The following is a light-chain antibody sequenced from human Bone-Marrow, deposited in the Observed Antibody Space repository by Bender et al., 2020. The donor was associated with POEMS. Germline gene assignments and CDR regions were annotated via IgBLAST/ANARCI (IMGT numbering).Light chain of an antibody. CDR2: EVH. V-gene: IGLV2-23*02. CDR3: CSDAGSYTYV. Sequence: QSALTQPASVSGSLGQSITISCTGTSSDVGNYNLVSWFQQRPGAGPQLMIFEVHRLPSGVFDRFSGSKAGVTASLTISGLRAENEADYYCCSDAGSYTYVFGTGTKVTVL. CDR1: SSDVGNYNL. J-gene: IGLJ1*01.